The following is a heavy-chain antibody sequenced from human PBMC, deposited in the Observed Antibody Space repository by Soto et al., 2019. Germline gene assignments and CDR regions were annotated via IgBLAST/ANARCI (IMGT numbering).Heavy chain of an antibody. CDR2: IYYSGST. J-gene: IGHJ4*02. Sequence: PSETLSLTCTVSGGSISSSSYYWGWIRQPPGKGLEWIGSIYYSGSTYYNPSLKSRVTISVDTSKNQFSLKLSSVTAADTAVYYCARQGTAAAAPGLFWGQGTLVTVSS. V-gene: IGHV4-39*01. CDR1: GGSISSSSYY. CDR3: ARQGTAAAAPGLF. D-gene: IGHD6-13*01.